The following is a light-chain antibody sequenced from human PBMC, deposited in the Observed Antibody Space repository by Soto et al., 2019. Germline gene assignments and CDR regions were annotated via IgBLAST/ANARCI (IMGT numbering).Light chain of an antibody. J-gene: IGLJ2*01. CDR2: DVS. V-gene: IGLV2-14*01. Sequence: QSALTQPASVSGSPGQSITFSCTGTSSDVGGYNYVSWYQQHPNKAPKLIIYDVSNRPSGVSNRFSGSKSGNTASLTISGLQAEDEADYYCNSFTSSRTLVFGGGTKLTVL. CDR3: NSFTSSRTLV. CDR1: SSDVGGYNY.